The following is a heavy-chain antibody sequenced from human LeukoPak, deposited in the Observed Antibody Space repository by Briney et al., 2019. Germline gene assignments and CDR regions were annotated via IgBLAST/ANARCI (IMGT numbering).Heavy chain of an antibody. J-gene: IGHJ4*02. Sequence: GGSLRLSCAASGFTFSSYGMHWVRQAPGKGLEWVAFIRYDGSNKYYADSVKGRFTISRDNSMNTLYLQMNSLRAEDTAVYYCARSLVATIWAFDYWGQGTLVTVSS. CDR1: GFTFSSYG. D-gene: IGHD5-12*01. CDR3: ARSLVATIWAFDY. CDR2: IRYDGSNK. V-gene: IGHV3-30*02.